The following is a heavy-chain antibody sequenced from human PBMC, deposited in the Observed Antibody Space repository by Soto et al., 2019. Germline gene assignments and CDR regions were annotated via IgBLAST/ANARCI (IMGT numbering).Heavy chain of an antibody. Sequence: EVQLLESGGGLVQPGGSLRLSCAAFGITFDSYAMSWVRQAPGKGLEWVSNISGSGSSTYYADSVKGRFTVSRDKSKNTLYLQMNSLRAEDTAVYYCAQESVGEEWLVQKHWGQGTLVTVSS. J-gene: IGHJ4*02. V-gene: IGHV3-23*01. CDR3: AQESVGEEWLVQKH. CDR2: ISGSGSST. D-gene: IGHD6-19*01. CDR1: GITFDSYA.